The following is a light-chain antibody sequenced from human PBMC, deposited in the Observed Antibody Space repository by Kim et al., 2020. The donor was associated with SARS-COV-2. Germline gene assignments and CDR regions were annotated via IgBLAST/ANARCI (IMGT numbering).Light chain of an antibody. J-gene: IGKJ2*01. CDR1: ENIGTW. CDR3: QHYSRFPYS. CDR2: LAS. Sequence: SASVGDRVTISCRASENIGTWLAWYQQKPGRAPRILIYLASTLETGVPSRFSGTGSGTEFSLSITSLQPDDFATYYCQHYSRFPYSFGQGTKLEI. V-gene: IGKV1-5*03.